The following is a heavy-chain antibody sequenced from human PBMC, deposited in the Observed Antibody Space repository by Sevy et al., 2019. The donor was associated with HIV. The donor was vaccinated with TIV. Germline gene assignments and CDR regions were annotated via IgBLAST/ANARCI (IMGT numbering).Heavy chain of an antibody. CDR1: GGSISSYY. Sequence: SETLSLTCTVSGGSISSYYWSWIRQPAGKGLEWIGRIYTSGSTNYNPSHKSRVTMSVDTSKNQFSLKLSSVTAADTAVYYCARVGMFGDLVDYWGQGTLVTVSS. CDR2: IYTSGST. D-gene: IGHD3-10*02. J-gene: IGHJ4*02. V-gene: IGHV4-4*07. CDR3: ARVGMFGDLVDY.